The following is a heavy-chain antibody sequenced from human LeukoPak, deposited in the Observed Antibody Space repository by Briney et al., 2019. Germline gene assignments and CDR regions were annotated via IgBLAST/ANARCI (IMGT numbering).Heavy chain of an antibody. CDR3: ARRVTGDYTQDY. J-gene: IGHJ4*02. Sequence: GESLKISCKGSGYNFTSYWIGWVRQMPGQGLEWMGIIYPGDSDTKYSPSFQGQVTISADKSISTAYLQWSSLKASDTAMCYCARRVTGDYTQDYWGQGTLVTVSS. CDR2: IYPGDSDT. CDR1: GYNFTSYW. V-gene: IGHV5-51*01. D-gene: IGHD2-21*02.